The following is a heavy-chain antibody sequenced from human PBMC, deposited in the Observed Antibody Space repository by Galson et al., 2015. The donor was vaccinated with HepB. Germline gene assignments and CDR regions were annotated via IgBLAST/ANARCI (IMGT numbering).Heavy chain of an antibody. CDR1: GYNFINYY. J-gene: IGHJ4*02. D-gene: IGHD2-21*01. Sequence: SVKVSCKASGYNFINYYMQWVRQAPGQGLEFVGLINPSGGRTGYAQKLQGRVTMSIDTSTNTVYMELSTLRSEDTAVYYCAREIRRIALDYWGQGTLDTVSS. V-gene: IGHV1-46*04. CDR2: INPSGGRT. CDR3: AREIRRIALDY.